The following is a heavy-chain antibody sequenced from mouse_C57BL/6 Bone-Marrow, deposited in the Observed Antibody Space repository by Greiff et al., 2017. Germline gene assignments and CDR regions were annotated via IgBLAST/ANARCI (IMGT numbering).Heavy chain of an antibody. J-gene: IGHJ2*01. D-gene: IGHD1-1*01. CDR2: IDPETGGT. CDR1: GYTFTDYE. Sequence: QVQLQQSGAELVRPGASVTLSCKASGYTFTDYEMHWVKQTPVHALEWMGAIDPETGGTAYNQKFKGKAILTADKSSSTAYIELRSLTSEDSAVYYCTRDTTVVAYYFDYWGQGTTLTVSS. V-gene: IGHV1-15*01. CDR3: TRDTTVVAYYFDY.